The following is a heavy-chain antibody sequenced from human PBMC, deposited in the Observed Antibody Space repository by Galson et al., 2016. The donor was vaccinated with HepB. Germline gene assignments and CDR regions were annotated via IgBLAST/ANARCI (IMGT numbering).Heavy chain of an antibody. Sequence: SLRLSCAASGFIFSNYAMHWVRQAPSKGLQWVAVISYDGSNKYYADSVKGRFTISRDNSKNTLYLQMNSLRAEDTAVYYCVRVAYSSSWDEDFYYALDVWGKGTTVTVSS. CDR1: GFIFSNYA. J-gene: IGHJ6*04. D-gene: IGHD6-13*01. V-gene: IGHV3-30-3*01. CDR3: VRVAYSSSWDEDFYYALDV. CDR2: ISYDGSNK.